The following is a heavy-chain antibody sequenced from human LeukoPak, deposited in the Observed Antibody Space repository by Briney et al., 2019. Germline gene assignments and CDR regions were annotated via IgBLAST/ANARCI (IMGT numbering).Heavy chain of an antibody. D-gene: IGHD1-14*01. CDR2: IRYDGINK. CDR3: AKDRNPEIDY. V-gene: IGHV3-30*02. CDR1: GFTFSDYG. J-gene: IGHJ4*02. Sequence: PGGSLRLSCAASGFTFSDYGMHWVRQAPGKGLVWVAFIRYDGINKNYADSVKGRFAVSRDNSKNTLYLQMNSLRVEDTAVYYCAKDRNPEIDYWGQGTLVTVSS.